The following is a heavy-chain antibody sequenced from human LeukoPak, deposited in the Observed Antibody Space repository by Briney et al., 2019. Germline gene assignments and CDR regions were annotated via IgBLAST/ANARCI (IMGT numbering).Heavy chain of an antibody. CDR2: IKQDGSEK. D-gene: IGHD1-26*01. Sequence: GGSLRLSCAASGFTFSSYWMSWVRQAPGKGLEWVANIKQDGSEKYYVDSVKGRFTISRDNAKNSLYLQMNSLRAEDTAVYYCAKDLGGSYYPRYFDYWGQGTLVTVSS. V-gene: IGHV3-7*01. CDR3: AKDLGGSYYPRYFDY. CDR1: GFTFSSYW. J-gene: IGHJ4*02.